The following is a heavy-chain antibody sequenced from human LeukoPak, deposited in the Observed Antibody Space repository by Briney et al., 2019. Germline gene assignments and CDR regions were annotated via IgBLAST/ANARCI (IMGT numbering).Heavy chain of an antibody. Sequence: GESLKISCKGSGYSFTSYWIGWVRQMPGKGLEWMGIIYPGDSDTRYSPSFLGQVTISADKSISTAYLQWSSLKASDTAMYYCARGSHISGYYSGIDYWGQGTLVTVSS. CDR3: ARGSHISGYYSGIDY. V-gene: IGHV5-51*01. J-gene: IGHJ4*02. CDR2: IYPGDSDT. D-gene: IGHD3-22*01. CDR1: GYSFTSYW.